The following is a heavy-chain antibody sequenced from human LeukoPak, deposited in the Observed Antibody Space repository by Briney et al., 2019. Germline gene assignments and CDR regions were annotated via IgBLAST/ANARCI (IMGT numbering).Heavy chain of an antibody. J-gene: IGHJ5*02. CDR3: ARGYRGVVVPAATRRYNWFDP. Sequence: PSETLSLTCAVYGGSFSGYYWSWIRQPPGKGLEWIGEINHSGSTNYNPSLKSRVTISVDTSKNQFSLKLSSVTAADTAVYYCARGYRGVVVPAATRRYNWFDPWGQGTLVTVSS. D-gene: IGHD2-2*01. CDR1: GGSFSGYY. V-gene: IGHV4-34*01. CDR2: INHSGST.